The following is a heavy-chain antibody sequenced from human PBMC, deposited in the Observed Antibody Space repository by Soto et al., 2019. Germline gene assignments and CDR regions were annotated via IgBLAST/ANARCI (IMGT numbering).Heavy chain of an antibody. V-gene: IGHV4-59*01. CDR3: ARHPADYYDSSGYCDY. Sequence: PSETLSLTCTVSGGSISSYYWSWIRQPPGKGLEWIGYIYYSGSTNYNPSLKSRVTISVDTSKNQFSLKLSSVTAADTAVYYCARHPADYYDSSGYCDYWGQGTLVTVSS. J-gene: IGHJ4*02. D-gene: IGHD3-22*01. CDR2: IYYSGST. CDR1: GGSISSYY.